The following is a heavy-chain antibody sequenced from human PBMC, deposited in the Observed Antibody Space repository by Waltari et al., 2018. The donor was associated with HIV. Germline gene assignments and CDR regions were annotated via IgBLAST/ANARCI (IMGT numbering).Heavy chain of an antibody. CDR1: GFTVSSNY. Sequence: EVQLVESGGGLIQPGGSLRLSCAASGFTVSSNYISWVRQAPGKGLEWVSVIYSGGSTYYADSVKCRFTISRDNSKNTLYLQMNSLRAEDTAVYYCARDPEMATKWGYWGQGTLVTVSS. CDR3: ARDPEMATKWGY. D-gene: IGHD5-12*01. V-gene: IGHV3-53*01. CDR2: IYSGGST. J-gene: IGHJ4*02.